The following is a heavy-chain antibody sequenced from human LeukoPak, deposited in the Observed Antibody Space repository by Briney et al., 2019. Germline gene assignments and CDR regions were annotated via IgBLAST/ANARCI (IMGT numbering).Heavy chain of an antibody. V-gene: IGHV4-34*01. CDR2: INHSGST. CDR3: ARDTTM. Sequence: PSETLSLTCAVYGGSFSDYYWSWIRQPPGKGLEWIGEINHSGSTNYNPSLKSRVTTSVDTSKNQFSLKVNSVTAADTAVYYCARDTTMWGQGTLVTVSS. J-gene: IGHJ4*02. D-gene: IGHD5-12*01. CDR1: GGSFSDYY.